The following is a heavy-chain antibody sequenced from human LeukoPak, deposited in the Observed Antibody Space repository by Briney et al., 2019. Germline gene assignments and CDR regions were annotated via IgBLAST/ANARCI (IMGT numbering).Heavy chain of an antibody. D-gene: IGHD6-13*01. CDR3: ARHPSSSSWIPYDY. CDR2: INPNSGGT. CDR1: GYTFTGYY. J-gene: IGHJ4*02. V-gene: IGHV1-2*02. Sequence: ASVKVSCKASGYTFTGYYMHWVRQAPGQGLEWMGWINPNSGGTNYAQKFQGRVAMTRDTSISTAYMELSRLRSDDTAVYYCARHPSSSSWIPYDYWGQGTLVTVSS.